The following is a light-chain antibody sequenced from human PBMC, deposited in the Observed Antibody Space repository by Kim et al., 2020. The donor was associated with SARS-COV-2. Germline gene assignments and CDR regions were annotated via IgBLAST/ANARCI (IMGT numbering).Light chain of an antibody. J-gene: IGLJ2*01. CDR2: YDS. Sequence: SYELTQPPSVSVAPGQTATITCGGDDIGSKSVHWHQQRPGRAALLVMYYDSDRPSGIPERFSGSNSGNTATLSISRVEDGDEADYYCQVWDSNSDHPVFGGGTQLTVL. CDR1: DIGSKS. CDR3: QVWDSNSDHPV. V-gene: IGLV3-21*04.